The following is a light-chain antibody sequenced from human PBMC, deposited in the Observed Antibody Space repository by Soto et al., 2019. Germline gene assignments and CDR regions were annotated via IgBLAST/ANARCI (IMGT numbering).Light chain of an antibody. CDR3: SVYPRTCTYV. CDR1: IDDVTAYYR. CDR2: DVS. J-gene: IGLJ1*01. Sequence: QSALTQPPSVSGSPGQSVTISCSGTIDDVTAYYRVSWYQQTPGTAPKLMIYDVSNRPSGVPDRFSGSRSGNTASLTISGLQAEDEGDYYCSVYPRTCTYVFGTGTKLTVL. V-gene: IGLV2-18*01.